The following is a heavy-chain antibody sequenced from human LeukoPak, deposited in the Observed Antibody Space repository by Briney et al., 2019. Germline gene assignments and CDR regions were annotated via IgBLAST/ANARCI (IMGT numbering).Heavy chain of an antibody. Sequence: ESGPALVKPTQTLTLTCTFSGFSLSTSGMCVSWIRQPPGKALEWLALIDWDDDKYYSTSLKTRLTISKDTSKNKVVFTMNNMDPVDTATYYCARMRWLQSHNDAFDIWGQGTMVTVSS. D-gene: IGHD5-24*01. CDR2: IDWDDDK. CDR1: GFSLSTSGMC. J-gene: IGHJ3*02. CDR3: ARMRWLQSHNDAFDI. V-gene: IGHV2-70*01.